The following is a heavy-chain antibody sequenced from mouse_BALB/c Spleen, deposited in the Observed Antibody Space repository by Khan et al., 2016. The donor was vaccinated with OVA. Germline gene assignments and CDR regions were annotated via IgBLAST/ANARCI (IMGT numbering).Heavy chain of an antibody. Sequence: VKLQESGAELARPGASVKLSCKASGYTFTDYNINWVKQRTGQGLEWIGEIYPGSNNTYYNEKFKGKATLTADKSSSTAYMQLRRLTSEDSAVYFCAREWGAGFPYWGQGTLVTVSA. CDR2: IYPGSNNT. CDR1: GYTFTDYN. V-gene: IGHV1-77*01. CDR3: AREWGAGFPY. J-gene: IGHJ3*01.